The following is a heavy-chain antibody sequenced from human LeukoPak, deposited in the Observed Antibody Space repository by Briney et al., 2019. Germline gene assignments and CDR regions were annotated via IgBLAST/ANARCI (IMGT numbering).Heavy chain of an antibody. CDR1: GGTFSSYA. CDR3: ASPRPYCSSTSCLRYYYYYGMDV. J-gene: IGHJ6*02. CDR2: IIPIFGTA. V-gene: IGHV1-69*01. Sequence: ASVKVSCKASGGTFSSYAISWVRQAPGQGLEWMGGIIPIFGTANYAQRFQGRVTITADESTSTAYMELSSLRSEDTAVYYCASPRPYCSSTSCLRYYYYYGMDVWGQGTTVTVSS. D-gene: IGHD2-2*01.